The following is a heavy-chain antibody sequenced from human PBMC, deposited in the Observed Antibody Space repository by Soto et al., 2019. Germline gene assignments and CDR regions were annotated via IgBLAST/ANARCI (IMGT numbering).Heavy chain of an antibody. CDR2: INHSGST. CDR1: GGSFSGYY. CDR3: ARGPAAVDY. Sequence: PSETLSLTCAVYGGSFSGYYWSWIRQPPGKGLEWIGEINHSGSTNYNPSLKSRVTISVDTSKNQFSLKLSSVTAADTAVYYCARGPAAVDYWGQEPWSPSPQ. D-gene: IGHD6-13*01. V-gene: IGHV4-34*01. J-gene: IGHJ4*01.